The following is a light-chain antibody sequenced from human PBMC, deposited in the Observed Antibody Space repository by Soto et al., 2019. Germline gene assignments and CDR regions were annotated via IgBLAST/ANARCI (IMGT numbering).Light chain of an antibody. J-gene: IGKJ1*01. CDR1: QSISYR. CDR2: DAS. V-gene: IGKV1-5*01. Sequence: DIQMTQSPSTLSASVGDRVTFTCRASQSISYRLAWFQQKPGKAPILLISDASSLEDGVPSRFSGSGSGTEFSLTISSLQLDDFATYFCQQYKTYPWTFGQGTKV. CDR3: QQYKTYPWT.